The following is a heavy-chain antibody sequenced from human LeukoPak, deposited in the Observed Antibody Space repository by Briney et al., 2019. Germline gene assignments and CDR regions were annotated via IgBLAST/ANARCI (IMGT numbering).Heavy chain of an antibody. CDR2: IKQDGSEK. CDR3: ARVVSYSSGWYQERVNWFDP. D-gene: IGHD6-19*01. CDR1: GFTFSSYG. J-gene: IGHJ5*02. Sequence: PGGSLRLSCAASGFTFSSYGMSWVRQAPGKGLEWVANIKQDGSEKYYVDSVKGRFTISRDNAKNSLYLQMNSLRAEDTAVYYCARVVSYSSGWYQERVNWFDPWGQGTLVTVSS. V-gene: IGHV3-7*01.